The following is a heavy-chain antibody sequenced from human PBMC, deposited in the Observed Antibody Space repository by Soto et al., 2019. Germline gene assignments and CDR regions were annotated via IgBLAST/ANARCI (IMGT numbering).Heavy chain of an antibody. V-gene: IGHV1-69*01. Sequence: SVKVSCEASGGTFSSYAISWVRQAPGQGLEWMGGIIPIFGTANYAQKFQGRVTITADESTSTAYMELSSLRSEDTAVYYCAESIAARGNWFDPWGQGTQVTVSS. CDR2: IIPIFGTA. J-gene: IGHJ5*02. CDR3: AESIAARGNWFDP. CDR1: GGTFSSYA. D-gene: IGHD6-6*01.